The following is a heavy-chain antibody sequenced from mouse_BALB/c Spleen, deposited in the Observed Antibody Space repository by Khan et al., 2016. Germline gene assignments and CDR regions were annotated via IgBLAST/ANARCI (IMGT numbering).Heavy chain of an antibody. CDR3: ARSTIGISWFAY. CDR2: INPYNDGT. V-gene: IGHV1S136*01. Sequence: VQLQQPGPELVKPGASVKMSCKASGYTFTSYVMHWVQQKPGQGLEWIGYINPYNDGTKYNEKFKGKATLTSDKSSRSAYMELSILTAEDAAVYYCARSTIGISWFAYWGQGTLVTVSA. D-gene: IGHD2-14*01. CDR1: GYTFTSYV. J-gene: IGHJ3*01.